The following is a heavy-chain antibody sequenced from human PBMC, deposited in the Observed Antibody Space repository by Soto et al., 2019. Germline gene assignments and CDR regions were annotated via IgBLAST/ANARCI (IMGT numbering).Heavy chain of an antibody. CDR2: ISGSGDST. V-gene: IGHV3-23*01. CDR1: GFTFSSYA. Sequence: EVQLLESGGGLVQPGGSLRLSCAASGFTFSSYAMRWVRQAPVKGLEWVSAISGSGDSTYYADSVKGRFTISRDNSKNTLYLQMNSLRAEDTAVYYCARPASGSYYDYWRQGTLVTVSS. J-gene: IGHJ4*02. D-gene: IGHD1-26*01. CDR3: ARPASGSYYDY.